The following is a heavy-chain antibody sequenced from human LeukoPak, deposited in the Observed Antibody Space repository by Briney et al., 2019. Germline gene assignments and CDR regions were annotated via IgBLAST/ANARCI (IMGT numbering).Heavy chain of an antibody. V-gene: IGHV3-7*01. CDR3: ARLEISRSIAARPNFDY. CDR2: IKQDGSEK. CDR1: GFTFSSYW. Sequence: PGGSLRLSCAASGFTFSSYWMSWVRQAPGKGLEWVANIKQDGSEKYYVDSVKGRFTISRDNAKNSLYLQMNSLRAEDTAVYYCARLEISRSIAARPNFDYWGQGTLVTVSS. J-gene: IGHJ4*02. D-gene: IGHD6-6*01.